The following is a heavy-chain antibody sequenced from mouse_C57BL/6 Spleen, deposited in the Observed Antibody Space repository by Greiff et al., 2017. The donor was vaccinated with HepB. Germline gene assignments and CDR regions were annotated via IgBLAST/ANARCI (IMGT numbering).Heavy chain of an antibody. D-gene: IGHD2-5*01. CDR1: GFTFSDYY. V-gene: IGHV5-16*01. CDR3: ARDLGYSNQGDYFDY. Sequence: EVKLMESEGGLVQPGSSMKLSCTASGFTFSDYYMAWVRQVPEKGLEWVANINYDGSSTYYLDSLKSRFIISRDNAKNILYLQMSSLKSEDTATYYCARDLGYSNQGDYFDYWGQGTTLTVSS. J-gene: IGHJ2*01. CDR2: INYDGSST.